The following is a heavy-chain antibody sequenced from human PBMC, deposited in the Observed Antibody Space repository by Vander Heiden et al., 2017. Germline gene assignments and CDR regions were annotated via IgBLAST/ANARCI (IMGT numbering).Heavy chain of an antibody. Sequence: QVQLVESGGGVIQPGGSLSLSCSASGFTSSTSGMHWARQVPGKGLEWVAVIWYDGSLTFYRDSVKGRFFISRDNSENTLHLQMNSLRVEDTAVYFCARAAGANHAYFEYWGQGNLVTVSS. CDR3: ARAAGANHAYFEY. CDR2: IWYDGSLT. CDR1: GFTSSTSG. D-gene: IGHD1-26*01. J-gene: IGHJ4*02. V-gene: IGHV3-33*01.